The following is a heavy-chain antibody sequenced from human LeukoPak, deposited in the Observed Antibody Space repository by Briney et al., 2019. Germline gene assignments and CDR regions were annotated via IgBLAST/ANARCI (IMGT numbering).Heavy chain of an antibody. J-gene: IGHJ4*02. CDR2: FYSSGST. CDR3: ARLGMIAAAYYFDY. D-gene: IGHD6-13*01. Sequence: EASETLSLTCNVSGDPLNDNLYYWGWIRQSPGKGLEWIGAFYSSGSTSSHSSLKSRVTISVDTSRTQLSLKLDSVTDTDTAVYYCARLGMIAAAYYFDYWGQGTLVTVSS. V-gene: IGHV4-39*07. CDR1: GDPLNDNLYY.